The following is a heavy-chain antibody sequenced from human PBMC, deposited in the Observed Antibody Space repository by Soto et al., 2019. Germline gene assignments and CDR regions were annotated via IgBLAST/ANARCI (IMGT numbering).Heavy chain of an antibody. D-gene: IGHD3-16*01. J-gene: IGHJ4*02. V-gene: IGHV3-33*08. CDR3: ATDYPHLMGGFDY. CDR1: GFTFSSYG. CDR2: IWYDGSNK. Sequence: GGSLRLSCAASGFTFSSYGMHWVRQAPGKGLEWVAVIWYDGSNKYYADSVKGRFTISRDNSKNTLYLQMNSLRAEDTAVYYCATDYPHLMGGFDYWGQGTLVTVSS.